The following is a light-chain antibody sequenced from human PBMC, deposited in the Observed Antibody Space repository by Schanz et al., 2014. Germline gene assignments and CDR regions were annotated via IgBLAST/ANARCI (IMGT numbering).Light chain of an antibody. CDR1: QSMGTW. CDR3: QHHRT. Sequence: DIQMTQSPSTLSASVGDRVTITCRASQSMGTWLAWYQQKPGKAPKLLIYDASNLEIGVPSRFSGSGSGTEFTLTINSLQPDDFATYYCQHHRTFGQGTKVEIK. CDR2: DAS. J-gene: IGKJ1*01. V-gene: IGKV1-5*01.